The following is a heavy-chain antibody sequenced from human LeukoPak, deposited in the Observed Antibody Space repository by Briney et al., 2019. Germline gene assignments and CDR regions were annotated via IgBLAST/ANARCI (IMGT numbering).Heavy chain of an antibody. CDR2: ISWNSGSI. CDR3: AKDRGAAPFQH. J-gene: IGHJ1*01. Sequence: GGSLRLSCAASGFTFDDYAMHWVRQAPGKGLEWVSGISWNSGSIGYADSVKGRFTISRDNAKNSLYLQMNSLRAEDTAVYYCAKDRGAAPFQHWGQGTLVTVSS. CDR1: GFTFDDYA. D-gene: IGHD6-6*01. V-gene: IGHV3-9*01.